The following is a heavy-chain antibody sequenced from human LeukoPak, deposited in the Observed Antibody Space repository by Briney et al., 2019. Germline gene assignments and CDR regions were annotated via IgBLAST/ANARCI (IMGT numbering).Heavy chain of an antibody. V-gene: IGHV4-34*01. CDR3: ARVYSGYDTAGYMDV. CDR2: INHSGST. Sequence: PSETLSLTCAVYGGSFSGYYWSWIRQPPGKGLEWIGEINHSGSTNYNPSLKSRVTISVDTSKNQFSLKLSSVTAADTAVYYCARVYSGYDTAGYMDVWGKGTTVTISS. CDR1: GGSFSGYY. D-gene: IGHD5-12*01. J-gene: IGHJ6*03.